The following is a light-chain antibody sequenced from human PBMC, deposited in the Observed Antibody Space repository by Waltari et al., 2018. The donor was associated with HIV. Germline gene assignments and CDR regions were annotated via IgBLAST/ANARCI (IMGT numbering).Light chain of an antibody. V-gene: IGKV1-5*03. Sequence: DIQMTQSPSTLSASVGDRVTITCRASQSISSWLAWYQQKPGKAPKLLIYKASNLESGVPSRFSGSGSGTEFTLTISVLQPDDFATYYCLQYDTYSRTFGQGTRVEIK. J-gene: IGKJ1*01. CDR3: LQYDTYSRT. CDR1: QSISSW. CDR2: KAS.